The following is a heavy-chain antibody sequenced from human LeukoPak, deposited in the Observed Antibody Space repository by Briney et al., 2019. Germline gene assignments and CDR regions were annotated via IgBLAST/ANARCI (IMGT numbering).Heavy chain of an antibody. J-gene: IGHJ4*02. V-gene: IGHV3-23*01. CDR2: ISGSGGST. Sequence: GGSLRLSCVASGFTFSSYWMTWVRQAPGKGLEWVSAISGSGGSTYYADSVKGRFTISRDNSKNTLYLQMNSLRAEDTAVYYCARDEGATEFDYWGQGTLVTVSS. CDR1: GFTFSSYW. CDR3: ARDEGATEFDY. D-gene: IGHD1-26*01.